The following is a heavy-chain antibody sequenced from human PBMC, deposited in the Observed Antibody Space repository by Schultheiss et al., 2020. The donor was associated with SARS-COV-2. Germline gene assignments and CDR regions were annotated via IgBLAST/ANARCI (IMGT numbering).Heavy chain of an antibody. D-gene: IGHD1-14*01. Sequence: ASVKVSCKASGYTFTGYYMHWVRQAPGQGLEWMGWINPNSGGTNYAQKFQGRVTMTRDTSISTAYMELSSLRSEDTAVYYCARAAPYKGYYYGMDVWGQGTTVTVSS. CDR3: ARAAPYKGYYYGMDV. CDR1: GYTFTGYY. V-gene: IGHV1-2*02. CDR2: INPNSGGT. J-gene: IGHJ6*02.